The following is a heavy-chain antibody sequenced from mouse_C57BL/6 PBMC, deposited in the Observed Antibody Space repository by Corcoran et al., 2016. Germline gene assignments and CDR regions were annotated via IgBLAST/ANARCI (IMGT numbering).Heavy chain of an antibody. J-gene: IGHJ1*03. Sequence: EVQLQQSGPELVKPGASVKISCKASGYTFTDYYMNWVKQSHGKSLEWIGDINPNNGGTSYNQKFKGKATLTVDKSSSTAYMELRSLTSEDSAVYYCANQPVYYYGSSYGYFDVWGTGTTVTVSS. CDR3: ANQPVYYYGSSYGYFDV. V-gene: IGHV1-26*01. CDR2: INPNNGGT. D-gene: IGHD1-1*01. CDR1: GYTFTDYY.